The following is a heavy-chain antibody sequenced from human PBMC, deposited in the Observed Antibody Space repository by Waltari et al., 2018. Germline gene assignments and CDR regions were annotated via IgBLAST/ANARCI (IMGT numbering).Heavy chain of an antibody. Sequence: QVQLVQSGAEVKKPGSSVKVSCKASGGTFSSYAISWVRQAPGQGLEWMGGFDPEDGETIYAQKFQGRVTMTEDTSTDTAYMELSSLRSEDTAVYYCATVRGYSGYENWGQGTLVTVSS. CDR3: ATVRGYSGYEN. J-gene: IGHJ4*02. D-gene: IGHD5-12*01. V-gene: IGHV1-24*01. CDR2: FDPEDGET. CDR1: GGTFSSYA.